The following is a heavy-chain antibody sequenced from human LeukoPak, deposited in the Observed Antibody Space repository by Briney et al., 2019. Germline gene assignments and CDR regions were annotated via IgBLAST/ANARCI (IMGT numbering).Heavy chain of an antibody. J-gene: IGHJ4*02. D-gene: IGHD4-17*01. CDR3: ARHLGATVNTLYYFDY. Sequence: GEPLKISCKGSGYSFTSYWIGWVRQMPGKGLEWMGIIYPGDSDTRYGPSFQGQVTISADKSISTAYLQWSSLKASDTAMYYCARHLGATVNTLYYFDYWGQGTLVTVSS. CDR1: GYSFTSYW. V-gene: IGHV5-51*01. CDR2: IYPGDSDT.